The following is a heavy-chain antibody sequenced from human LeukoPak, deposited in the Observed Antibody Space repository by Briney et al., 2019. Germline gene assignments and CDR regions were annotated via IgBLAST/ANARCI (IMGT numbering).Heavy chain of an antibody. V-gene: IGHV3-30*03. J-gene: IGHJ4*02. CDR1: GFTFSSYA. Sequence: GGSLRLSCAASGFTFSSYAMRWVRQAPGKGLEWVAVISYDGSNKYYADSVKGRFTISRDNSKNTLYLQMNSLRAEDTAVYYCASDLVDSSGIFDYWGQGTLVTVSS. D-gene: IGHD3-22*01. CDR2: ISYDGSNK. CDR3: ASDLVDSSGIFDY.